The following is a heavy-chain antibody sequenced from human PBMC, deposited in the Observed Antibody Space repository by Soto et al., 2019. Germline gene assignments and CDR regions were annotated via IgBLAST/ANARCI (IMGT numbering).Heavy chain of an antibody. D-gene: IGHD5-12*01. CDR2: IYYKSRWYN. CDR1: GDTVSTNTSA. V-gene: IGHV6-1*01. CDR3: ARDWGYDPDPTYYYGMDV. Sequence: SQTLSLPVDISGDTVSTNTSAWNWIRQSPSRGLEWLGRIYYKSRWYNDYSESLKSRIAIIPDTSRNQFSLQLNSVIPEDTAVYYCARDWGYDPDPTYYYGMDVWGQGTKVTVSS. J-gene: IGHJ6*02.